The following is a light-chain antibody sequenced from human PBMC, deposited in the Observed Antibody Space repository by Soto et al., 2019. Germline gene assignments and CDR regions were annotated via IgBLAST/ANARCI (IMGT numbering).Light chain of an antibody. V-gene: IGLV2-11*01. J-gene: IGLJ1*01. CDR1: SSDVGGYDY. Sequence: QSALTQPPSVSGSPGQSVTISCTGTSSDVGGYDYVSWYQQHPGKAPKVIIFDVIKRPSGVPDRFSGSKSGSTASLTISGLQPDDDADYYCCSYAGGVDVVGTGTKLTVL. CDR3: CSYAGGVDV. CDR2: DVI.